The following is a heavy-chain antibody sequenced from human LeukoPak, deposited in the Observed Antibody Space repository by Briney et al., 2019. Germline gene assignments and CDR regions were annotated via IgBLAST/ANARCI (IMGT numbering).Heavy chain of an antibody. V-gene: IGHV3-33*08. CDR1: GFPFSNYW. Sequence: GGSLRLSCVASGFPFSNYWMSWVRQAPGKGLEWVALIWYDASNEYYADSVKGRFTVSRDNSKNALYLQMNIVGAEDTAVYYCARARGTTPNYFDSWGQGTLVTVSS. CDR3: ARARGTTPNYFDS. J-gene: IGHJ4*02. CDR2: IWYDASNE. D-gene: IGHD3-16*01.